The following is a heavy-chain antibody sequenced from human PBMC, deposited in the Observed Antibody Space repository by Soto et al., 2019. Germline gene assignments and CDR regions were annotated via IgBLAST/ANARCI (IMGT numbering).Heavy chain of an antibody. CDR3: ARRGSRLSVAMSAYDH. J-gene: IGHJ4*02. CDR2: IYYSGNT. V-gene: IGHV4-39*01. D-gene: IGHD6-19*01. CDR1: GGSSITTAYF. Sequence: PSETMSLTCTVSGGSSITTAYFCDWIRQPPSKDLEWIVSIYYSGNTYYNPSLNSRVSISADASRNQVSLKLSSVTAADTAVYYCARRGSRLSVAMSAYDHWSQGALVTVS.